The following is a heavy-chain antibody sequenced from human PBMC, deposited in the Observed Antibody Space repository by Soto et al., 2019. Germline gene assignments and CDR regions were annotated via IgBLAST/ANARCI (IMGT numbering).Heavy chain of an antibody. CDR1: GGSISSSNW. Sequence: KPSETLSLTCAVSGGSISSSNWWSWVRQPPGKGLEWIGEIYHSGSTNYNPSLKSRVTISVDKSKNQFSLKLSSVTAADTAVYYCARGGGALQAMVTGYFDYWGQGTLVTVSS. V-gene: IGHV4-4*02. J-gene: IGHJ4*02. CDR3: ARGGGALQAMVTGYFDY. CDR2: IYHSGST. D-gene: IGHD5-18*01.